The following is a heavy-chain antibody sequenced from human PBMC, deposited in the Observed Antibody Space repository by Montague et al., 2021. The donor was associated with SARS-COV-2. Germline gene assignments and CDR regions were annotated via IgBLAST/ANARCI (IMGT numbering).Heavy chain of an antibody. CDR1: GDSVSSNSAA. Sequence: CAISGDSVSSNSAAWNWIRQSPSRGLEWLGRTYYRSKWYNEYAVSVNSRITINPDTSKNQFSLQVNSVTPEDTAVYHCARGADRYYFYGMDVWGQGTTVTVSS. J-gene: IGHJ6*02. D-gene: IGHD6-19*01. CDR3: ARGADRYYFYGMDV. V-gene: IGHV6-1*01. CDR2: TYYRSKWYN.